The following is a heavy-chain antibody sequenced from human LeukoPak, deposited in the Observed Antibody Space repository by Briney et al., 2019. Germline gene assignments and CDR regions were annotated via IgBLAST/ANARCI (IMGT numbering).Heavy chain of an antibody. Sequence: GGSLRLSCAASGFTFSSYWMSWVRQAPGKGLEWVANIKQDGSEKYYVDSVKGRFTISRDNAKNSLYLQMNSLRAEDTAVYYCASGTIPYYYYYGMDVWGQGTTVTVSS. D-gene: IGHD1-7*01. CDR1: GFTFSSYW. CDR3: ASGTIPYYYYYGMDV. CDR2: IKQDGSEK. J-gene: IGHJ6*02. V-gene: IGHV3-7*01.